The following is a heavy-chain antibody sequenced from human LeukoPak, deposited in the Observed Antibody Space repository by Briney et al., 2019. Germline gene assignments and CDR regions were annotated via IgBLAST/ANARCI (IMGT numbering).Heavy chain of an antibody. CDR3: AKSPPRGTVNMTVYFDY. J-gene: IGHJ4*02. V-gene: IGHV3-23*01. CDR1: GFTFYSYA. Sequence: PGGSLRLSCAASGFTFYSYAMNWVRQAPGKGLEWVSVISGSGRSTYYADSVKGRFTISRDNSKNTMYLQMNSLIAEDTTGDYLAKSPPRGTVNMTVYFDYWGQGTLVTVSS. D-gene: IGHD4-17*01. CDR2: ISGSGRST.